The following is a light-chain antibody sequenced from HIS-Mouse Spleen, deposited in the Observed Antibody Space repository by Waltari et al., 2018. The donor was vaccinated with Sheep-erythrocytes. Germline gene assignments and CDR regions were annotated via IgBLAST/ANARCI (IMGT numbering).Light chain of an antibody. CDR2: EGS. J-gene: IGLJ3*02. CDR3: CSYAGSSTPWV. CDR1: SSDVGSYNP. Sequence: SALTQPASVSGSPGQSITISCTGTSSDVGSYNPVSWYQQHPGKAPKLMIYEGSKRPSGVSNRFSGSKSGNTASLTISGLQAEDEADYYCCSYAGSSTPWVFGGGTKLTVL. V-gene: IGLV2-23*01.